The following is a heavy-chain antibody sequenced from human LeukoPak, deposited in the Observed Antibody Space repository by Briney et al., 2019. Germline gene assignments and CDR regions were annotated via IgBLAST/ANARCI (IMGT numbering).Heavy chain of an antibody. CDR3: ARDFVVATPYYYYGMDV. Sequence: SETLSLTCTVSGGSISSYYWSWIRQPPGKGLEWIGYIYYSGSTNYNPSLESRVTISVDTSKNQFSLKLSSVTAADTAVYYCARDFVVATPYYYYGMDVWGQGTTVTVSS. CDR1: GGSISSYY. CDR2: IYYSGST. V-gene: IGHV4-59*01. J-gene: IGHJ6*02. D-gene: IGHD5-12*01.